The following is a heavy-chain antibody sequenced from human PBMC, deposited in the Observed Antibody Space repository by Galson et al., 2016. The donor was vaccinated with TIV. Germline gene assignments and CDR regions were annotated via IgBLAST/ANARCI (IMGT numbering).Heavy chain of an antibody. CDR3: ARVTSPGGYDFWSGAQFDQ. CDR2: ISTYTGDT. V-gene: IGHV1-18*01. J-gene: IGHJ4*02. Sequence: SVKVSCKASGYTFTTFGLTWVRQAPGHGLEWMGWISTYTGDTHYAQNLQGRVTMATDTSTSTAYMEMRSLRSDDTAMYYWARVTSPGGYDFWSGAQFDQWGQGTLVTVSS. CDR1: GYTFTTFG. D-gene: IGHD3-3*01.